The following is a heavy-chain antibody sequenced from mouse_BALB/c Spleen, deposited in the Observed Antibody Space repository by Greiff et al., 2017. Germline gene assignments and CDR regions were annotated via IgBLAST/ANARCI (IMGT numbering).Heavy chain of an antibody. CDR3: ARRGDYDLSYAMDY. D-gene: IGHD2-4*01. J-gene: IGHJ4*01. Sequence: EVQRVESGGGLVQPGGSLKLSCAASGFTFSSYTMSWVRQTPEKRLEWVAYISNGGGSTYYPDTVKGRFTISRDNAKNTLYLQMSSLKSEDTAMYYCARRGDYDLSYAMDYWGQGTSVTVSS. CDR1: GFTFSSYT. CDR2: ISNGGGST. V-gene: IGHV5-12-2*01.